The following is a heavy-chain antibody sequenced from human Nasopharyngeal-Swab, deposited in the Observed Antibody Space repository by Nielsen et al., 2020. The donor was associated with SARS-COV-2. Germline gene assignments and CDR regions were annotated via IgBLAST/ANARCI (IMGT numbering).Heavy chain of an antibody. D-gene: IGHD3-3*01. CDR2: ISTTGSSK. V-gene: IGHV3-11*04. CDR3: ASGGYDFWSGYPSDY. Sequence: GESLKISCAASGFTFSDYCMSWIRQAPGKGLEWVSHISTTGSSKYYADSLKGRFTISRDNDKNSLYLQMNSPRADDTAVYYCASGGYDFWSGYPSDYWGLGTLVTVSS. CDR1: GFTFSDYC. J-gene: IGHJ4*02.